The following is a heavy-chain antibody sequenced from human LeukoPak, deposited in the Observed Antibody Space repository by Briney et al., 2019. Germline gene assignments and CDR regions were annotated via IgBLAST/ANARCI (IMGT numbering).Heavy chain of an antibody. CDR2: ISRGDGST. Sequence: GGSLRLSCAASGFTFSRYAMSWVRQTPEKGLEWVSVISRGDGSTYYADSVRGWFTISRDDSGNTLFLQMNSLRAEDTAVYYCARQVSCDTTTCYAGMPPDYWGQGTLSPSPQ. D-gene: IGHD2-2*01. CDR1: GFTFSRYA. V-gene: IGHV3-23*01. CDR3: ARQVSCDTTTCYAGMPPDY. J-gene: IGHJ4*02.